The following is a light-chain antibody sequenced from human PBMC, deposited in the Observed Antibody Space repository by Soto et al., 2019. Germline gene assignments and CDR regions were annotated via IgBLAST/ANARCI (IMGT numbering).Light chain of an antibody. CDR3: QQYASRPWT. CDR1: QGVSRK. Sequence: DIVMTQSPATLSVAPGERVTFSCRVSQGVSRKLAWYQHKPGQAPRLLISGASTGATGIPVRFSGSGSGTDLTLTISSLAPEDFAVYYCQQYASRPWTFGQGTKVDIK. J-gene: IGKJ1*01. V-gene: IGKV3-15*01. CDR2: GAS.